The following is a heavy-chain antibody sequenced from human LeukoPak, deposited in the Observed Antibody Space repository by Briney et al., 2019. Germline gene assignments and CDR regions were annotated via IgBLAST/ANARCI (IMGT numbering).Heavy chain of an antibody. V-gene: IGHV3-48*03. J-gene: IGHJ5*02. D-gene: IGHD2-21*02. CDR2: ISSSGSTI. CDR1: GFNFSSYE. CDR3: ARHGGDVPNWFDP. Sequence: GGSLRLSCAASGFNFSSYEMNWVRQAPGKGLEWVSYISSSGSTIYYADSVKGRFTISRDNAKNSLYLQMNSLRAEDTAVYYCARHGGDVPNWFDPWGQGTLVTVSS.